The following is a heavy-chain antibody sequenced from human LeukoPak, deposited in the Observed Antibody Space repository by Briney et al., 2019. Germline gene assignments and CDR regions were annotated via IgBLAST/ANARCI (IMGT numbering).Heavy chain of an antibody. CDR2: VYYSGST. CDR3: ARERRDGYKVYFDY. Sequence: NPSETLSLTCTVSGGSISSYYWSWIRQPPGKGLEWIGYVYYSGSTNYNPSLKSRVTISVDTSKNQFSLRLSSVTAADTAVYYCARERRDGYKVYFDYWGQGTLVTVSS. V-gene: IGHV4-59*01. CDR1: GGSISSYY. J-gene: IGHJ4*02. D-gene: IGHD5-24*01.